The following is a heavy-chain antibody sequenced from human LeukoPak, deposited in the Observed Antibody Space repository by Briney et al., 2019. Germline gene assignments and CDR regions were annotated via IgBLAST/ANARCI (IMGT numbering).Heavy chain of an antibody. CDR2: ISSSGSTI. D-gene: IGHD1-26*01. V-gene: IGHV3-11*01. CDR3: ARDGRELRAYYYYMDV. CDR1: GFTFSDYY. J-gene: IGHJ6*03. Sequence: PGGSLRLSCAASGFTFSDYYMSWIRQAPGKGLEWVSYISSSGSTIYYADSVKGRSTISRDNAKNSLYLQMNSLRAEDTAVYYCARDGRELRAYYYYMDVWGKGTTVTVSS.